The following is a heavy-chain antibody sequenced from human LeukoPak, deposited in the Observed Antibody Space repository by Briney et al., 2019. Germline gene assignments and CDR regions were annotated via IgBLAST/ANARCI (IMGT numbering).Heavy chain of an antibody. V-gene: IGHV1-18*01. CDR3: ARFWGSLGTSDY. D-gene: IGHD7-27*01. Sequence: ASVKVSCKASGYTFTSYGISWVRQAPGQGLEWMGWISAYNGNTNYAKKLQGSVTMTTKTSHTTAYMELRSLRSDDTAVYYCARFWGSLGTSDYWGQGTLVTVSS. CDR1: GYTFTSYG. CDR2: ISAYNGNT. J-gene: IGHJ4*02.